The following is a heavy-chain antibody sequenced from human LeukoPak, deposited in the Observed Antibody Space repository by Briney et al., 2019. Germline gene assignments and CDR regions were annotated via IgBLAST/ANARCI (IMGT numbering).Heavy chain of an antibody. CDR3: ALLGYCSGGSCYNNFDY. V-gene: IGHV3-53*01. J-gene: IGHJ4*02. D-gene: IGHD2-15*01. CDR2: IYSGGST. Sequence: GGSLRLSCAASGFTVSSNYMSWVRQAPGKGLEWVSVIYSGGSTYYADSVKGRFTISRDNSKNTLYLLMNSLRAADTAVYYCALLGYCSGGSCYNNFDYWGQGTLVTVSS. CDR1: GFTVSSNY.